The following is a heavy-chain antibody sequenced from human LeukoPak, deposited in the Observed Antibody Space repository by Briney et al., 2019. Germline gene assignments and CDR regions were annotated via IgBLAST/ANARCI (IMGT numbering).Heavy chain of an antibody. CDR3: AKLGSWFYFDY. V-gene: IGHV3-23*01. CDR2: ISGSGGST. CDR1: GFTFSSYA. J-gene: IGHJ4*02. Sequence: GGSLRLSRAASGFTFSSYAMTWVRQAPGTGLEWVSGISGSGGSTYYADSVKGRFTISRGNSKNTLYLQMNSLRAEDTAVFYCAKLGSWFYFDYWGQGTLVTVFS. D-gene: IGHD6-13*01.